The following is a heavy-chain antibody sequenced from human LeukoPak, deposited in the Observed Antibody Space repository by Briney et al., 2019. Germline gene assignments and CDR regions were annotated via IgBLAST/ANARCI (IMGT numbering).Heavy chain of an antibody. Sequence: GGSLRLSCAASGFTFSSYGMHWVRQAPGKGLEWVAFIRYGGSNKYYADSVKGRFTISRDNSKNTLYLQMSSLRAEDTAVYYCAKDTIAYCGGDCYSLHYWGQGTLVTVSS. V-gene: IGHV3-30*02. CDR3: AKDTIAYCGGDCYSLHY. CDR1: GFTFSSYG. D-gene: IGHD2-21*02. CDR2: IRYGGSNK. J-gene: IGHJ4*02.